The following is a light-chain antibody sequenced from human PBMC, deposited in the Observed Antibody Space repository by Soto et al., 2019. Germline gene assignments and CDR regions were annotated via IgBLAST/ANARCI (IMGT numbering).Light chain of an antibody. J-gene: IGKJ4*01. V-gene: IGKV1-33*01. Sequence: EIQMSQSPSSLSASVGDRVTITCQASQDISNYLNWYQQKPGKAPKLLIYDASNLETGVPSRFSGSGSGTDFTFTINSLQPEDIATYYCQQYDYLPLTFGGGTKVDIK. CDR2: DAS. CDR1: QDISNY. CDR3: QQYDYLPLT.